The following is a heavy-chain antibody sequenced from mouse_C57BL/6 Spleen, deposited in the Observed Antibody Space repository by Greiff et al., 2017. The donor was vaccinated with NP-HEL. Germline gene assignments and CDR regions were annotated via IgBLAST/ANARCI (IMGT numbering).Heavy chain of an antibody. V-gene: IGHV1-47*01. CDR1: GYTFTTYP. CDR3: ARGFITTVVADWYFDV. J-gene: IGHJ1*03. Sequence: VQLQQSGAELVKPGASVKMSCKASGYTFTTYPIAWMKQNHGQSLEWIGNFHPYNDDTKYNEKFKGKATLTVEKSSSTVYLELSRLTSDDSAVYYCARGFITTVVADWYFDVWGTGTTVTVSS. D-gene: IGHD1-1*01. CDR2: FHPYNDDT.